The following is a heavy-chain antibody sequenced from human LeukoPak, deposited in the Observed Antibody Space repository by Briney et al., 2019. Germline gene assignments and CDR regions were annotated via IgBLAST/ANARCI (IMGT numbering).Heavy chain of an antibody. V-gene: IGHV3-23*01. CDR2: ISDSGGGT. Sequence: GGSLRLSCAASGFTFSNYAMTWVRQAPEKGLKWVSSISDSGGGTHYEDSGKGRFTISRDNSKNTLYLQMNSLRAEDTAVYYCAKDSGPGSYYPTGDEYWGQGILVTVSS. CDR1: GFTFSNYA. D-gene: IGHD3-10*01. J-gene: IGHJ4*02. CDR3: AKDSGPGSYYPTGDEY.